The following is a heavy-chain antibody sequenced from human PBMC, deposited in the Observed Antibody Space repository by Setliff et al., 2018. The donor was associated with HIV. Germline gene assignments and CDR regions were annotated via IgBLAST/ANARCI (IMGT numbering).Heavy chain of an antibody. CDR1: GESMSGYF. CDR3: VRGRNFIVRHLHFTAGGAYDV. D-gene: IGHD2-21*01. V-gene: IGHV4-34*01. CDR2: IAHSGGT. Sequence: SETLSLTCAFYGESMSGYFWTWIRQSPGTGLEWLGEIAHSGGTNYKSSLKSRLTISVDPSRNQFSLRLTSVTVADTAVYYCVRGRNFIVRHLHFTAGGAYDVWGPGTLVTVSS. J-gene: IGHJ3*01.